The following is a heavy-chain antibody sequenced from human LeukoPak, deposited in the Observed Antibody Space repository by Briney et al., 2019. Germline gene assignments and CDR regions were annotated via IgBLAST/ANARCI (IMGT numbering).Heavy chain of an antibody. V-gene: IGHV3-23*01. CDR2: TSGNGDGT. CDR1: GFTFSNYA. Sequence: GGSLRLSCAASGFTFSNYAMSWVRQAPGKGLEWVSTTSGNGDGTYYADSVKGRFTISRDNSKNTLYLQMNSLSPEDTAVYYCALSSSGFYRSYFDYWGQGTLVTVSS. D-gene: IGHD3-22*01. CDR3: ALSSSGFYRSYFDY. J-gene: IGHJ4*02.